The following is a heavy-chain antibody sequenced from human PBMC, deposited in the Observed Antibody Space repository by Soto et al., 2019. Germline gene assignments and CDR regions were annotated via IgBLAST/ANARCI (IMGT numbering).Heavy chain of an antibody. Sequence: EVELVESGGGLVQPGGSLKLSCAASGFSLSGSFIHWVRQASGKGPEWVGRIASRAHNYATAYGTSVQGRCTVSRDDSLIKAYLHMNGLKPEDTAVYFCAGIMDTLFDRFDYWGRGILVTVSA. CDR2: IASRAHNYAT. D-gene: IGHD5-18*01. CDR3: AGIMDTLFDRFDY. CDR1: GFSLSGSF. V-gene: IGHV3-73*02. J-gene: IGHJ4*02.